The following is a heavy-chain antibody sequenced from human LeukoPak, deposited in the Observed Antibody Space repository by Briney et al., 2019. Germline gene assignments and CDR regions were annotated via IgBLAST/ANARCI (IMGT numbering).Heavy chain of an antibody. J-gene: IGHJ4*02. CDR3: ARGWGTNTYRYLDY. Sequence: SGGSLRLSCAASGFTFSRYWMSWVRQAPGKGLEWVANIKQDGSEKYYGDSVRGRFTISRDNAKNSLYLQMNSQRAEDTAVYYCARGWGTNTYRYLDYWGQGTLVTVSS. CDR1: GFTFSRYW. D-gene: IGHD3-16*01. CDR2: IKQDGSEK. V-gene: IGHV3-7*01.